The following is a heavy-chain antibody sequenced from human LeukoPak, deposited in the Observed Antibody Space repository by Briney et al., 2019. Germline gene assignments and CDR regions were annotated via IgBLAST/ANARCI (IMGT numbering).Heavy chain of an antibody. J-gene: IGHJ4*02. V-gene: IGHV3-30-3*01. CDR3: VPLNWNPPGDFDR. Sequence: GRSLRLSCAASGFTLSSYAMHWVRQAPGKGLEWVALISYDGNNKYYADSVKGRFTISRDNSKNTLYLQMNSLRVEDTAVYYCVPLNWNPPGDFDRWGQGTLVTVSS. CDR1: GFTLSSYA. D-gene: IGHD1-20*01. CDR2: ISYDGNNK.